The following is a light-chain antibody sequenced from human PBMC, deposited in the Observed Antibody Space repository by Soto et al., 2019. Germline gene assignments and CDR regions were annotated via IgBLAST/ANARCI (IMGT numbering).Light chain of an antibody. CDR1: SSDVGGYNY. CDR2: EVS. Sequence: QSALTQPASVSGSPGQSITISCTGTSSDVGGYNYVSWYQQHPGKAPKLMIYEVSNRPSGVSNRFSGSKSGNTASLTISGLQAEAEDDYYCSSYTSSSTYVFGTGTKLTVL. V-gene: IGLV2-14*01. CDR3: SSYTSSSTYV. J-gene: IGLJ1*01.